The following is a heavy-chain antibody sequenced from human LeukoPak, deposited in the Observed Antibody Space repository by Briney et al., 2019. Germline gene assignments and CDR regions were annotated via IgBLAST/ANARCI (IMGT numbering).Heavy chain of an antibody. Sequence: GGSLRLSCAASGFTFNNYAMNWVRQAPGKGLEWVSGISGFGGSTYYAPSVKGRLTISRDNFGNMLYLHLDSLRVEDTAIYYCARRSGSSWFSFDYWGQGALVTVSS. CDR1: GFTFNNYA. J-gene: IGHJ4*02. V-gene: IGHV3-23*01. CDR3: ARRSGSSWFSFDY. CDR2: ISGFGGST. D-gene: IGHD6-13*01.